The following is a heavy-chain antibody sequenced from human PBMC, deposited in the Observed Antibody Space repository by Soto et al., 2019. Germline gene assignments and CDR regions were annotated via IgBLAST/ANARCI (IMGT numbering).Heavy chain of an antibody. V-gene: IGHV4-31*08. Sequence: QVQLQESGPGLVKPSQTLSLTCTVSGGSISSGGYYWSWIRQHPGKGLEWIGYIYYSGSTYYNPSPKRRVTLTGDPSKDPFPPEPGLVAGGGPAVYFWARVGGINWFDPWGQGTLVTVSS. CDR3: ARVGGINWFDP. CDR2: IYYSGST. D-gene: IGHD3-16*01. CDR1: GGSISSGGYY. J-gene: IGHJ5*02.